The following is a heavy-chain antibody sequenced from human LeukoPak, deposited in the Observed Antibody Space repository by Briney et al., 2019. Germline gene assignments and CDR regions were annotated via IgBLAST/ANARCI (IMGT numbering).Heavy chain of an antibody. CDR1: GGSISSSSYY. CDR3: GRQTYYYDSSGYSYYFDY. V-gene: IGHV4-39*01. CDR2: IYYSGST. D-gene: IGHD3-22*01. J-gene: IGHJ4*02. Sequence: SETLSLTXTVSGGSISSSSYYWGWIRQPPGKGLEWIGSIYYSGSTYYNPSLKSRVTISVDTSNNQFSLKLSSVTAADTAVYYCGRQTYYYDSSGYSYYFDYWGQGTLVTVSS.